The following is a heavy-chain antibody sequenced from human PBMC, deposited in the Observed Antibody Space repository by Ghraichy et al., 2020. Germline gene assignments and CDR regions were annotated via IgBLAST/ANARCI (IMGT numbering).Heavy chain of an antibody. Sequence: GGSLRLSCAASGFTFDDSAMHWARQAPGKGLEWVSGISWNSGSIGYADSVKGRFTISRDNAKNSLYLQMNSPRAEDTALYYCAKDKQWLVRGDAFDIWGQGTMVTVAS. CDR2: ISWNSGSI. D-gene: IGHD6-19*01. CDR1: GFTFDDSA. J-gene: IGHJ3*02. CDR3: AKDKQWLVRGDAFDI. V-gene: IGHV3-9*01.